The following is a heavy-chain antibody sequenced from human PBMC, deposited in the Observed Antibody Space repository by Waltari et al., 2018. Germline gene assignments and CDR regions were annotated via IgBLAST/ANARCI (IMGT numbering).Heavy chain of an antibody. CDR1: GYSIRSGYY. CDR2: IYHSEST. Sequence: VQLQESGPGLVKPSETLSPTCAVSGYSIRSGYYWGWIRQPPGKGLEWIGSIYHSESTYYNPSLKSRVTISVDTSKNQFSLKLSSVTAADTAVYYCASSVTMVQGVVDYWGQGTLVTVSS. CDR3: ASSVTMVQGVVDY. V-gene: IGHV4-38-2*01. D-gene: IGHD3-10*01. J-gene: IGHJ4*02.